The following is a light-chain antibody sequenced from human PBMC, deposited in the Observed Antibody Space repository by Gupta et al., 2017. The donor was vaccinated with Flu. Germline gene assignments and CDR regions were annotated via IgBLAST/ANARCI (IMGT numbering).Light chain of an antibody. J-gene: IGKJ2*01. CDR3: QKRSNWPPFT. Sequence: EIVLTQSPATLSLSPGERATLSCRASQSVATYLAWYQQKPGQTPRLLICDASNRATGIPARFSGSGCGTDFTLTISSREPEDFAVYYCQKRSNWPPFTFGQGTRVEIK. CDR2: DAS. V-gene: IGKV3-11*01. CDR1: QSVATY.